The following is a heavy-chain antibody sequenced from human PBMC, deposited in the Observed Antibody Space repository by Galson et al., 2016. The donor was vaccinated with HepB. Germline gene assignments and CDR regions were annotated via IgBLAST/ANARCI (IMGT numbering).Heavy chain of an antibody. Sequence: SLRLSCAVSGFTFRNVWMSWVRQAPGKGLECVGRVKRKTDGGTIDYAAPVKGRFTISRDDSKNTLYLQMNSLKSEDTAIYYCTTDSDPRSSYYYYYYTMDVWGKGTTVTVSS. CDR3: TTDSDPRSSYYYYYYTMDV. V-gene: IGHV3-15*01. CDR1: GFTFRNVW. CDR2: VKRKTDGGTI. D-gene: IGHD6-19*01. J-gene: IGHJ6*04.